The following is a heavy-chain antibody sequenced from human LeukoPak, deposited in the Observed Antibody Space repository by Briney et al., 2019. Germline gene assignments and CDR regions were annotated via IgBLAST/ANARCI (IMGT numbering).Heavy chain of an antibody. CDR3: AREVHTSSCFDY. D-gene: IGHD6-13*01. Sequence: PSETLSLTCAVYGGSFSGYYWSWIRQPPGKGLEWIGEINHSGSTNYNPSLKSRVTISVDTSKNQFSLKLSSVTAADTAAYYCAREVHTSSCFDYWGQGTLVTVSS. V-gene: IGHV4-34*01. CDR1: GGSFSGYY. J-gene: IGHJ4*02. CDR2: INHSGST.